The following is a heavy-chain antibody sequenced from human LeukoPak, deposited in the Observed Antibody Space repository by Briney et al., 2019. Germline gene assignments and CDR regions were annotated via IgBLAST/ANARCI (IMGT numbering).Heavy chain of an antibody. J-gene: IGHJ4*02. CDR2: IIPILGIA. D-gene: IGHD6-13*01. Sequence: SVKVSCKASGGTFSSYAISWVRQAPGQGLEWMGRIIPILGIANYAQKFQGRVTITADKSTSTAYMELSSLRSEDTAVYYCAREQTYSSSWPAIDYWGQGTLVTVSS. V-gene: IGHV1-69*04. CDR3: AREQTYSSSWPAIDY. CDR1: GGTFSSYA.